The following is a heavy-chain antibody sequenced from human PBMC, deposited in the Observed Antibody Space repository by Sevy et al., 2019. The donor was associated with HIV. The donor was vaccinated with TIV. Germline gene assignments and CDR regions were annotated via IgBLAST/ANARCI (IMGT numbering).Heavy chain of an antibody. D-gene: IGHD2-15*01. CDR3: GRGEDGVVVAASWFDP. CDR2: IYYSGST. CDR1: GGSISSGGYY. J-gene: IGHJ5*02. V-gene: IGHV4-31*03. Sequence: SETLSLTCTVSGGSISSGGYYWSWIRQHPGKGLEWIGYIYYSGSTYYNPSLKSRVTISVDTSKNQFSLKLSSVTAADRAGYYCGRGEDGVVVAASWFDPWGQGTLVTVSS.